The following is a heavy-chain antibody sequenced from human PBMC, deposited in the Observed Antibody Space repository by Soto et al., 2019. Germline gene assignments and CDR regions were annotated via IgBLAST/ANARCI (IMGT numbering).Heavy chain of an antibody. CDR2: IYYSGST. Sequence: PSETLSLTCTVSGGSISSGGYYWSWIRQHPGKGLEWIGYIYYSGSTYYNPSLKSRVTISVDTSKNQFSLKLSSVTAADTAVYYCARGLYSSSFFDYWGQGTLVTVSS. CDR3: ARGLYSSSFFDY. D-gene: IGHD6-13*01. V-gene: IGHV4-31*03. J-gene: IGHJ4*02. CDR1: GGSISSGGYY.